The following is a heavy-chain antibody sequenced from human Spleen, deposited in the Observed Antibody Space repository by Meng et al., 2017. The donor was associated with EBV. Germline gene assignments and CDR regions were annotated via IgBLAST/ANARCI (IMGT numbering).Heavy chain of an antibody. V-gene: IGHV4-34*01. D-gene: IGHD4-17*01. CDR2: INHSGNT. Sequence: VPLRRWGAGRLKPSATLSLPCAVDGGSFSGYYWSWIRQSPGKGLQWIGEINHSGNTIYNPSLKSRVTISVDTSKLQFSLNLTSVTAADTAVYYCARGSGDYLKLDCFDPWGQGTLVTVSS. CDR1: GGSFSGYY. CDR3: ARGSGDYLKLDCFDP. J-gene: IGHJ5*02.